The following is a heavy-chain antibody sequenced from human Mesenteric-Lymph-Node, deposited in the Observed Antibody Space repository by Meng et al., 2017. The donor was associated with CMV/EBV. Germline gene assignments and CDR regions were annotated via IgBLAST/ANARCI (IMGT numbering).Heavy chain of an antibody. CDR1: GFTFSDAH. D-gene: IGHD3-22*01. J-gene: IGHJ4*02. V-gene: IGHV3-7*01. CDR3: ARDSSGYDY. Sequence: GESLKISCAVSGFTFSDAHMNWVRQAPGKGLEWVANIKEDGSDKYYVDSVEGRFTISKDNAKNALYLQMTSLRVEDTAVYYCARDSSGYDYWGQGALVTVSS. CDR2: IKEDGSDK.